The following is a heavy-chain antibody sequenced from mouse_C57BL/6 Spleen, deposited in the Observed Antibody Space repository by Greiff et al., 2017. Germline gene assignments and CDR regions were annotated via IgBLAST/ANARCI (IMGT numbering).Heavy chain of an antibody. J-gene: IGHJ4*01. CDR1: GYTFTSYW. CDR3: ATERIYYGNYRAMDD. CDR2: IHPSGGGT. V-gene: IGHV1-74*01. Sequence: VQLQQPGAELVKPGASVKVSCKASGYTFTSYWMHWVKQRPGQGLEWIGRIHPSGGGTNYNQKFKGKATLTVDKSSSTAYMQLSSLTSEDSAVYYCATERIYYGNYRAMDDWGQGTSVTVSS. D-gene: IGHD2-1*01.